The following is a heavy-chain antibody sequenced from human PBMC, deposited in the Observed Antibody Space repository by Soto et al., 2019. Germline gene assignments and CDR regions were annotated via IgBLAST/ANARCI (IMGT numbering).Heavy chain of an antibody. CDR2: INAGNGNT. CDR1: GYTFTSYA. J-gene: IGHJ4*02. Sequence: ASVKVSGKASGYTFTSYAMHWVRQAPGQRLEWMGWINAGNGNTKYSQKFQGRVTITRDTSASTAYIELSSLRSEDTAVYYCARVPRPLRLLSWYYFDYWGQGTLVTVSS. D-gene: IGHD2-15*01. CDR3: ARVPRPLRLLSWYYFDY. V-gene: IGHV1-3*01.